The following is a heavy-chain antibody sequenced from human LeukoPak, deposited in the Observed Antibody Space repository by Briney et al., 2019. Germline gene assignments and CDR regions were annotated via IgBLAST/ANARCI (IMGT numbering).Heavy chain of an antibody. CDR1: GYTFNTFE. CDR3: ARVDTGLTY. CDR2: VNPNSGDT. V-gene: IGHV1-8*02. D-gene: IGHD2-8*02. J-gene: IGHJ4*02. Sequence: GASVKVSCKASGYTFNTFEISWVRQAPGQGLEWMGWVNPNSGDTGYAQQIQGRVNLTRNTAIATAYMELSSLKSEDTAVYYCARVDTGLTYWGKGTLIIVSS.